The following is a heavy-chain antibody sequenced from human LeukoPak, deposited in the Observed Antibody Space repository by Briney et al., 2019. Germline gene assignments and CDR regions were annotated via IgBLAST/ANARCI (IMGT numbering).Heavy chain of an antibody. D-gene: IGHD1-26*01. V-gene: IGHV3-21*01. J-gene: IGHJ4*02. CDR1: GFTLSTYS. Sequence: PGGSLRLSCAASGFTLSTYSMNRVRQAPAKGLEWVSSISGSSKYRYYADSVKGRFTISRDNAKNSLYLQMNSLRAEDTAVYYCVREDGIVGATSAFDYWGQGTLVTVSS. CDR2: ISGSSKYR. CDR3: VREDGIVGATSAFDY.